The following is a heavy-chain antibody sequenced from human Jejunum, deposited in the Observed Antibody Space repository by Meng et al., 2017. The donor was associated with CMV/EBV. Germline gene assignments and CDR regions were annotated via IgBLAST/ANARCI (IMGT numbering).Heavy chain of an antibody. CDR1: EFPSSAHC. CDR2: VSNDGTTK. CDR3: AREIVAAINPLDY. D-gene: IGHD5-12*01. Sequence: QVAWVETGGAVVTPGTSLRRSCASSEFPSSAHCRRGLPQPPGTGLEWVAVVSNDGTTKYYAASVRGRFTISRDNSKNTVCLQMNSLRADDTAVYYCAREIVAAINPLDYWGQGTLVTVSS. J-gene: IGHJ4*02. V-gene: IGHV3-30*03.